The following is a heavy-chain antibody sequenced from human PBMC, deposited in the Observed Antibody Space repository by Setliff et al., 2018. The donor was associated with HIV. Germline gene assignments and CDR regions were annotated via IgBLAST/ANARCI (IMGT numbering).Heavy chain of an antibody. CDR1: DDSISSNY. J-gene: IGHJ3*02. Sequence: SETLSLTCTVSDDSISSNYWSWIRQPPGKGLEWIGYIYYSGSTNYNPSLKSRVTISVDTSKNQFSLKLSSVTAADTAVYYCARVGGEMATIAGAFDIWGQGTMVTVSS. CDR3: ARVGGEMATIAGAFDI. D-gene: IGHD5-12*01. CDR2: IYYSGST. V-gene: IGHV4-59*01.